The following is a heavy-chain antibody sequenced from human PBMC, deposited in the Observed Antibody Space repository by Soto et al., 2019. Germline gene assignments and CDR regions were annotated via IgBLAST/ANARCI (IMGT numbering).Heavy chain of an antibody. CDR3: AKDICSGGSCYPGTFLY. Sequence: PGGSLRLSCAASGFTFSSYAMSWVRQAPGKGLEWASAISGSGGSTYYADSVKGRFTISRDNSKNTLYLQMNSLRAEDTAVYYCAKDICSGGSCYPGTFLYWGQGTLVTVSS. CDR1: GFTFSSYA. V-gene: IGHV3-23*01. CDR2: ISGSGGST. J-gene: IGHJ4*02. D-gene: IGHD2-15*01.